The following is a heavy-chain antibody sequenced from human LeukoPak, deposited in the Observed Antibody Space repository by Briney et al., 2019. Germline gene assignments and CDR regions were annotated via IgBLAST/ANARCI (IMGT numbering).Heavy chain of an antibody. J-gene: IGHJ4*02. V-gene: IGHV3-23*01. Sequence: GGSLRLSCAASGFTFSSSAKSWVRRSPDKGLEWVSTFSDNCSSTYYADSVQGRFTSSRDNSESTLYLEVYSLRAEVTAVYYCAHTKWVLFAYCGGDCYSPHFDYWGQGTLVTVSS. CDR3: AHTKWVLFAYCGGDCYSPHFDY. CDR2: FSDNCSST. D-gene: IGHD2-21*02. CDR1: GFTFSSSA.